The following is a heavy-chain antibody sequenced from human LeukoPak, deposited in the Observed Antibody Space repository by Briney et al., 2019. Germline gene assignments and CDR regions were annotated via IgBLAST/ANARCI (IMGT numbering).Heavy chain of an antibody. V-gene: IGHV3-30*02. CDR2: LRYDGSNK. J-gene: IGHJ4*02. CDR1: RFTFRYYG. Sequence: PPGGAPRLSCAASRFTFRYYGKPWVPQAPGKGLGGVAFLRYDGSNKYYADSVKGRFTISRDNSKNTLYLQMNSLRAEDTAVYYCAKAILTYSSSWFFDYWGQGTLVTVSS. CDR3: AKAILTYSSSWFFDY. D-gene: IGHD6-13*01.